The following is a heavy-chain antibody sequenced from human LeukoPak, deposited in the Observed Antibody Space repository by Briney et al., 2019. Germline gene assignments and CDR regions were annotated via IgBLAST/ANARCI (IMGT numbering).Heavy chain of an antibody. D-gene: IGHD3-16*01. V-gene: IGHV4-59*02. CDR3: ARGRGWGFGVDF. CDR1: AGGDHY. CDR2: IQYTGIT. Sequence: SSETLSLTCTVSAGGDHYWSWIRQPPGKGLEYIGNIQYTGITNYNPSLESRVTISVDMARNQFSLRLRSVTAADTAIYYCARGRGWGFGVDFWGQGTLVTVSS. J-gene: IGHJ4*02.